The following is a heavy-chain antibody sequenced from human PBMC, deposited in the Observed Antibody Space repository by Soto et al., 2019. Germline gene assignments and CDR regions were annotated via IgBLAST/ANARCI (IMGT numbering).Heavy chain of an antibody. CDR2: IYHSGST. CDR1: GYSISSGYY. CDR3: ARSSENYDSSGYYY. D-gene: IGHD3-22*01. Sequence: SETLSLTCAVSGYSISSGYYWGWIRQPPGKGLEWIGSIYHSGSTYYNPSLKSRVTISVDTSKNQFSLKLSSVTAADTAVYYCARSSENYDSSGYYYWDKGNLVTVAS. V-gene: IGHV4-38-2*01. J-gene: IGHJ4*02.